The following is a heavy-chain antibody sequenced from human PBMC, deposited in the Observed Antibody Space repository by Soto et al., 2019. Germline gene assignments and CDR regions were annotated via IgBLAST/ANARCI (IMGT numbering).Heavy chain of an antibody. CDR3: ARDIEQWQVPLDYNWFDP. D-gene: IGHD6-19*01. CDR1: GFTFTSSA. V-gene: IGHV1-58*01. J-gene: IGHJ5*02. CDR2: IVVGSGNT. Sequence: SVKVSCKASGFTFTSSAVQWVRQARGQRLEWIGWIVVGSGNTNYAQKFQERVTITRDMSTSTAYMELSSLRSEDTAVYYFARDIEQWQVPLDYNWFDPWGQGTLVTVSS.